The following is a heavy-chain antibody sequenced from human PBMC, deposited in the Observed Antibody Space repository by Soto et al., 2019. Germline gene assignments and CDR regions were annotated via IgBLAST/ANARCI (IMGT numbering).Heavy chain of an antibody. Sequence: QITLKESGPTLVKPTQTLTLTCTFSGFSLSTSGVGVGWIRQPPEKALEWLTLIYWGDDKRYSPSLKSRLTITKDTSKNQVVLTMTNMDPVDTATYYCAHTLVGRGFDPWGQGTLVTVSS. D-gene: IGHD3-10*01. CDR1: GFSLSTSGVG. CDR2: IYWGDDK. J-gene: IGHJ5*02. V-gene: IGHV2-5*02. CDR3: AHTLVGRGFDP.